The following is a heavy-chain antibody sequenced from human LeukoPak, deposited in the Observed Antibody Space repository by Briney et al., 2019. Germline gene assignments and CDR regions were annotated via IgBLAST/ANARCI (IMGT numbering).Heavy chain of an antibody. Sequence: PSETLSLTCTVSGGSISSYYWSWVRQPPGKGLEWIGYIYYSGSTYYNPSLKSRVTISVDTSKNQFSLKLSSVTAADTAVYYCARDEDGEGWFDPWGQGTLVTVSS. V-gene: IGHV4-59*12. CDR3: ARDEDGEGWFDP. J-gene: IGHJ5*02. CDR1: GGSISSYY. CDR2: IYYSGST.